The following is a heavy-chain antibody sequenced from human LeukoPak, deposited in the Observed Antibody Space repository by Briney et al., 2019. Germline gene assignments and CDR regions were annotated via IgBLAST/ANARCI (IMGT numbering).Heavy chain of an antibody. CDR3: GRAQQGAAGGRYYYHGVDV. V-gene: IGHV4-59*01. CDR2: IYHSGST. Sequence: SETLSLTCTVSGDSISTYYWNWIRQPPGKGLEWIGYIYHSGSTNYNPSLKSRVTISVDTSKNRFSLKLSSVTAADTAVYYCGRAQQGAAGGRYYYHGVDVWGQGTTVTVSS. J-gene: IGHJ6*02. D-gene: IGHD6-13*01. CDR1: GDSISTYY.